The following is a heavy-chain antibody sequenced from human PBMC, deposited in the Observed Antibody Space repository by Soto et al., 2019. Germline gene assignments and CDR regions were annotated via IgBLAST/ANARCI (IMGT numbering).Heavy chain of an antibody. J-gene: IGHJ4*02. CDR3: AXXXXDYVWGSYRPMVHFDY. Sequence: SETLSLTCAFYGESXXXXXXXXXXXXXXXXXXWIGKINNSGSTNYTPPLKSRVTISVDTSKNQFSLKXXPXXAXDPAVXYCAXXXXDYVWGSYRPMVHFDYWGQGTLVTVSS. D-gene: IGHD3-16*02. CDR1: GESXXXXX. CDR2: INNSGST. V-gene: IGHV4-34*01.